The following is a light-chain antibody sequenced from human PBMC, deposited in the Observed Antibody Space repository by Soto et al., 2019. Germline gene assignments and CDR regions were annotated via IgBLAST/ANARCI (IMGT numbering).Light chain of an antibody. CDR1: QSVSSSY. J-gene: IGKJ1*01. CDR2: GTS. V-gene: IGKV3-20*01. CDR3: QQYGSSPPWT. Sequence: EIVLTQSPGTLSLSPGERATLSCRASQSVSSSYLAWYQQKPGQAPRPLIYGTSSRATGIPDGFSGSGSGTDFTLTISRLEPEDFAVYYCQQYGSSPPWTFGQGTKVDIK.